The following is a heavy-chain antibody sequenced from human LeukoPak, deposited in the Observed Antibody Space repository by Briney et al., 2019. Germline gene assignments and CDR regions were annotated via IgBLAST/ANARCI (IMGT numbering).Heavy chain of an antibody. CDR1: GGTFSSYA. D-gene: IGHD6-19*01. CDR3: ARSSSALTPPDY. J-gene: IGHJ4*02. CDR2: IITIFGTA. V-gene: IGHV1-69*13. Sequence: GVSVKVSCKASGGTFSSYAISWVRQAPGQGLEWMGGIITIFGTANYAQKFQGRVTITADESTSTAYMELSSLRSEDTAVYYCARSSSALTPPDYWGQGTLVTVSS.